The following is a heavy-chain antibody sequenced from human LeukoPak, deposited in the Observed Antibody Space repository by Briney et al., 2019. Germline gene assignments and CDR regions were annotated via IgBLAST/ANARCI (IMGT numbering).Heavy chain of an antibody. Sequence: ASVKVSCTASGYTFTGYYMHWVRQAPGQGLEWMGWINPNSGGTNYAQKFQGRVTMTRDTSISTAYMELSRLRSDDTAVYYCASHIIGYCSSTSCYELDYWGQGTLVTVSS. J-gene: IGHJ4*02. CDR2: INPNSGGT. CDR3: ASHIIGYCSSTSCYELDY. D-gene: IGHD2-2*01. CDR1: GYTFTGYY. V-gene: IGHV1-2*02.